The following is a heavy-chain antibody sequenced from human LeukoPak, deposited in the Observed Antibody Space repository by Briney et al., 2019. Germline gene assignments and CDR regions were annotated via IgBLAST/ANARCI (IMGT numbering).Heavy chain of an antibody. Sequence: GESLKISCKGSGYSFDDYWIGRVRQMAGEGLEWVGIIYSGDSDTRYSPSFQGQVTISADRSITTAYLQWSSLKASDTAMYYCARHMGSCNSGTCYSDYWGQGTLVTVSS. CDR2: IYSGDSDT. CDR1: GYSFDDYW. CDR3: ARHMGSCNSGTCYSDY. D-gene: IGHD2/OR15-2a*01. J-gene: IGHJ4*02. V-gene: IGHV5-51*01.